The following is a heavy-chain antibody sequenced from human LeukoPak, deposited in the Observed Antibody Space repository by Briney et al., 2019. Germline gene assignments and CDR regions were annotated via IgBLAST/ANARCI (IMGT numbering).Heavy chain of an antibody. J-gene: IGHJ6*03. CDR2: MNPNSGNT. CDR1: GYAFTSYD. V-gene: IGHV1-8*03. Sequence: ASVKVSCKASGYAFTSYDINWVRQATGHALEWMGWMNPNSGNTGYAQNFQGRVTLTRDTSISTAYMELSSLISEDTAVYYCARGRTDENYHYYYYMDVWGRGTTVTVPS. CDR3: ARGRTDENYHYYYYMDV. D-gene: IGHD1-14*01.